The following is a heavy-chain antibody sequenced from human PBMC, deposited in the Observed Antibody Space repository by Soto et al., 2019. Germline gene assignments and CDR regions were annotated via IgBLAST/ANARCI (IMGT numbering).Heavy chain of an antibody. V-gene: IGHV3-33*01. J-gene: IGHJ4*02. CDR2: LLHDGSTR. CDR3: ASLTPGY. CDR1: GFTVSGNS. Sequence: QVVLVESGGGVVQPGRSLRLSCAASGFTVSGNSLHWVRQAPGKGLEWVALLLHDGSTRYYADSVMGRFTISRDNAKNSLYLQMNSLRDEDTAVYYCASLTPGYWGQGTLVTVSS.